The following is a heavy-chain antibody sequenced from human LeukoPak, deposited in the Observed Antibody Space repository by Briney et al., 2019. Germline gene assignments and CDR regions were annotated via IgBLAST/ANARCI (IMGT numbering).Heavy chain of an antibody. CDR1: GFTLDDYA. CDR3: ARDKKVAQYYYYYYGMDV. Sequence: PGRSLRLSCAASGFTLDDYAMHWVRQVPGKGLEWVSGISGNSGTIAYADSVKGRFTISRDNAMNSLYLQMNSLRAEDTAVYYCARDKKVAQYYYYYYGMDVWGQGTTVTVSS. J-gene: IGHJ6*02. D-gene: IGHD5-12*01. CDR2: ISGNSGTI. V-gene: IGHV3-9*01.